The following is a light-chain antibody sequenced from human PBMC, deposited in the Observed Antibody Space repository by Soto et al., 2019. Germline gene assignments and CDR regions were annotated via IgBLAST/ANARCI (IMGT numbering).Light chain of an antibody. CDR3: GSWDSSLSAYV. V-gene: IGLV1-51*01. Sequence: QSVMTQPPSVSAAPGQKVTISCSGSSSNIGGNSVSWYQQLPGTAPKLLIYDDNKRPSGIPDRFSGSKSGTSATLGITGFQTGDEADYYCGSWDSSLSAYVFGPGTNLTVL. CDR2: DDN. J-gene: IGLJ1*01. CDR1: SSNIGGNS.